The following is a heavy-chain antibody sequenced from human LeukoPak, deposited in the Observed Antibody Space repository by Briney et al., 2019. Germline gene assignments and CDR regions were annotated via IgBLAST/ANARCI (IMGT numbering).Heavy chain of an antibody. V-gene: IGHV4-34*01. CDR1: GGSISSYY. Sequence: KSSETLSLTCTVSGGSISSYYWSWIRQPPGKGLEWIGEINHSGSTNYNPSLKSRVTISVDTSKNQFSLKLSSVTAADTAVYYCARHLAAWTFDYWGQGTLVTVSS. CDR3: ARHLAAWTFDY. CDR2: INHSGST. J-gene: IGHJ4*02. D-gene: IGHD3/OR15-3a*01.